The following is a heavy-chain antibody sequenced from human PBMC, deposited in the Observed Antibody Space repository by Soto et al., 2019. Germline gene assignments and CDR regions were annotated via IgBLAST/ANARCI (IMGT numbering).Heavy chain of an antibody. Sequence: SESLSLTCTVSGGSISSGGYYWSLSRQHPGKGLEWIGYIYYSGSTYYNPSLKSRVTISVDTSKNQFSLKLISVTAADTAVYYCARATPRYYDILTGYLAPYFDYCGQGTLVTVSS. D-gene: IGHD3-9*01. CDR2: IYYSGST. CDR3: ARATPRYYDILTGYLAPYFDY. J-gene: IGHJ4*02. V-gene: IGHV4-31*03. CDR1: GGSISSGGYY.